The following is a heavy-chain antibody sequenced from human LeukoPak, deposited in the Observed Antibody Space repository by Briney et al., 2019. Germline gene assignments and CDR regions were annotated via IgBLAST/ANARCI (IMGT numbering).Heavy chain of an antibody. D-gene: IGHD4-23*01. CDR2: IYPGDSDT. CDR1: GYSFTSYW. CDR3: ARLGDDTMVTDYYYYGMDV. Sequence: GESLKISCKGSGYSFTSYWIGWVRQMPGKGLEWMGIIYPGDSDTTYSPSFQGQVTISADKSISTAYLQWSSLKASDTAMYYCARLGDDTMVTDYYYYGMDVWGQGTTVTVSS. J-gene: IGHJ6*02. V-gene: IGHV5-51*01.